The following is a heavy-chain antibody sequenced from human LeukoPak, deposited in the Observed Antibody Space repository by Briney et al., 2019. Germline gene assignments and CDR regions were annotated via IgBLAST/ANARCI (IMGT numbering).Heavy chain of an antibody. V-gene: IGHV3-7*01. D-gene: IGHD4-23*01. CDR3: ARNSNNYYYYMDV. CDR2: INQDGSEK. J-gene: IGHJ6*03. Sequence: GGSLRLSCAASGFTFSNYWMTWVRQAPGMGLEWGANINQDGSEKYYVDSVKGRFTISRDNAKNSLYLQMNSLRAEDTAVYYCARNSNNYYYYMDVWGKGTTVTISS. CDR1: GFTFSNYW.